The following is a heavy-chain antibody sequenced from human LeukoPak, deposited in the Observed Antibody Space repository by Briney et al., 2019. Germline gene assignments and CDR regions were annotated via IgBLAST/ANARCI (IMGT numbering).Heavy chain of an antibody. CDR2: IYYSGST. CDR3: ARVLELGYCSGGSCYSFDAFDI. Sequence: KPSETLSLTCAVYGGSFSGYYWSWIRQPPGKGLEWIGYIYYSGSTNYNPSLKSRVTISVDTSKNQFSLKLSSVTAVDTAVYYCARVLELGYCSGGSCYSFDAFDIWGQGTMVTVSS. J-gene: IGHJ3*02. CDR1: GGSFSGYY. D-gene: IGHD2-15*01. V-gene: IGHV4-59*12.